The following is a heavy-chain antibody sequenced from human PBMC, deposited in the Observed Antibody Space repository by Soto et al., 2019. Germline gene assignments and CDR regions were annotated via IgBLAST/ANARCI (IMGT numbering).Heavy chain of an antibody. V-gene: IGHV3-21*01. CDR3: ARGYSSSLNPRHYGMDV. CDR1: GFTFSSYS. J-gene: IGHJ6*02. Sequence: GGSLRLSCAASGFTFSSYSMNWVRQAPGKGLEWVSSISSSSSYIYYADSVKGRFTISRDNAKNSLYLQMNSLRAEDTAVYYCARGYSSSLNPRHYGMDVWGQGTTVTVSS. D-gene: IGHD6-13*01. CDR2: ISSSSSYI.